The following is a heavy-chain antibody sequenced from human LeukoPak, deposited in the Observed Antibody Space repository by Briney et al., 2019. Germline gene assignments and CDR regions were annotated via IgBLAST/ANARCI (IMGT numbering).Heavy chain of an antibody. CDR1: GFTFSSYG. D-gene: IGHD6-19*01. CDR3: ARGQAGQTYFDY. V-gene: IGHV3-33*01. J-gene: IGHJ4*02. Sequence: GRSLRLSCAASGFTFSSYGMHWVRQAPGKGLEWVAVIRYDGSNKYYADSVKGRFTISRDNSKNTLYLQMNSLRAEDTAVYYCARGQAGQTYFDYWGQGTLVTVSS. CDR2: IRYDGSNK.